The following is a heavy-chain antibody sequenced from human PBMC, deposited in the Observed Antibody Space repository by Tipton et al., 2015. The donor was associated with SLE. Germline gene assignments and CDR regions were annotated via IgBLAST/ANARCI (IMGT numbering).Heavy chain of an antibody. CDR3: ARGDRTHDAFDI. CDR1: GYTFTSYY. V-gene: IGHV1-46*01. CDR2: INPSGGST. J-gene: IGHJ3*02. Sequence: QSGAEVKKPGASVKVSCKASGYTFTSYYMHWVRRAPGQGLEWMGIINPSGGSTSYAQKFQGRVTMTRDTSTSTVYMELSSLRSGDTAVYYCARGDRTHDAFDIWGQGTMVTVSS.